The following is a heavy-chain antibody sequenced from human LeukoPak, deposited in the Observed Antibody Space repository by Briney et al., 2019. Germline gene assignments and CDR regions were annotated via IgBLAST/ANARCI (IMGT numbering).Heavy chain of an antibody. V-gene: IGHV3-23*01. Sequence: GGSLGLSCAASEFTFSSYAMNWVRQAPGKGLEWVSIISSSGGSTYYADSVKGRFTISRDNSKNTLYLQMNSLRAEDTAVYYCAKDEAYDSSGYSGDFWGQGTLVTVSS. J-gene: IGHJ4*02. D-gene: IGHD3-22*01. CDR1: EFTFSSYA. CDR3: AKDEAYDSSGYSGDF. CDR2: ISSSGGST.